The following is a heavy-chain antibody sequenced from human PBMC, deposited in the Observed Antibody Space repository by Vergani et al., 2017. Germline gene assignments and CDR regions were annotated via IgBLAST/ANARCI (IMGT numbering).Heavy chain of an antibody. J-gene: IGHJ6*03. CDR3: AKSRESLFQILYYYMDV. D-gene: IGHD2/OR15-2a*01. V-gene: IGHV3-30*18. Sequence: QVQLVESGGGVVRPGRSLRLSCAASGFTFSSYGMHWVRQAPGKGLEWVAVISYDGSNKYYADSVKGRFTISRDNSKNTLYLQMNSLRAEDTAVYYCAKSRESLFQILYYYMDVWGKGTTVTVSS. CDR1: GFTFSSYG. CDR2: ISYDGSNK.